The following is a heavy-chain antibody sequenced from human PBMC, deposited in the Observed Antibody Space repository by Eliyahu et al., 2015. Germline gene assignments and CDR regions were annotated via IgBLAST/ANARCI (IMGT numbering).Heavy chain of an antibody. Sequence: EVQLVESGGGLIQPGGSLRLSCXAXGFTVXXNYVRWVRQAPGKGLXXVSLITSGGSTFYPDSVKGRFTISRDNSKNTVFLQMNSLRAEDTAVYYCAREMMAMGRAFDIWGQGTMVTVST. V-gene: IGHV3-53*01. D-gene: IGHD5-24*01. CDR2: ITSGGST. CDR3: AREMMAMGRAFDI. J-gene: IGHJ3*02. CDR1: GFTVXXNY.